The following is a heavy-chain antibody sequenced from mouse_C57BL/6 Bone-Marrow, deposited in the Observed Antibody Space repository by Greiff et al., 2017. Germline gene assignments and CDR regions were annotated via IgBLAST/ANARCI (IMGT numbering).Heavy chain of an antibody. CDR1: GFTFSDYG. CDR2: ISNLAYSI. V-gene: IGHV5-15*01. D-gene: IGHD1-1*01. CDR3: ARRRLLRWWYFDV. Sequence: EVHLVESGGGLVQPGGSLKLSCAASGFTFSDYGMAWVRQAPRKGPEWVAFISNLAYSIYYADTVTGRFTISRENAKNTLYLEMSSLRSEDTAMYYCARRRLLRWWYFDVWGTGTTVTVSS. J-gene: IGHJ1*03.